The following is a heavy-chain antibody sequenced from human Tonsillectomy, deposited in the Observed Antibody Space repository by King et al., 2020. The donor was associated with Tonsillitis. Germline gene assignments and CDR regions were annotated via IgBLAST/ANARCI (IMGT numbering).Heavy chain of an antibody. CDR2: INSDGSST. Sequence: DVQLVESGGGLVQPGGSLRLSCAASGFTFSSYWMHWVRQAPGKGLVWVSRINSDGSSTSYADSVKGRFTISRDNVKNTLDLQMNSLRAEDTAVYYCARLYSGYGGDYYYYGMDVWGQGTTVTVSS. V-gene: IGHV3-74*01. D-gene: IGHD5-12*01. J-gene: IGHJ6*02. CDR3: ARLYSGYGGDYYYYGMDV. CDR1: GFTFSSYW.